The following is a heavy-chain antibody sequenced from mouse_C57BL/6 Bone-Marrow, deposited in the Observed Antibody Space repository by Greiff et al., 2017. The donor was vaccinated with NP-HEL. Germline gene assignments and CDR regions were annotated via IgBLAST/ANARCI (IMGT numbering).Heavy chain of an antibody. CDR2: IDPSDSYT. CDR3: ARDYYGSSNWYFDV. Sequence: QVQLQQPGAELVMPGASVKLSCKASGYTFTSYWMHWVKQRPGQGLEWFGEIDPSDSYTNYNQKFKGKSTLTVDKSSSTAYMQLSSLTSEDSAVYYCARDYYGSSNWYFDVWGTGTTVTVSS. CDR1: GYTFTSYW. J-gene: IGHJ1*03. D-gene: IGHD1-1*01. V-gene: IGHV1-69*01.